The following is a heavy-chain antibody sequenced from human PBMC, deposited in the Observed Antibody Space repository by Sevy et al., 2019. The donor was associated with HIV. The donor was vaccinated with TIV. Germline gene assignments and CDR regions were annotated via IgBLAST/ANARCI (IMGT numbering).Heavy chain of an antibody. J-gene: IGHJ4*02. CDR2: ISSSGSTI. CDR3: ARDGYCSSTSCYVPGDFDY. CDR1: GFTFSDYY. D-gene: IGHD2-2*03. V-gene: IGHV3-11*01. Sequence: GGSLRLSCAASGFTFSDYYMSWIRQAPGKGLEWVSYISSSGSTIYYADSVKGRFTISRDNAKNSLYLQMNSLRAEDTAVYYCARDGYCSSTSCYVPGDFDYWGQGTLVTVSS.